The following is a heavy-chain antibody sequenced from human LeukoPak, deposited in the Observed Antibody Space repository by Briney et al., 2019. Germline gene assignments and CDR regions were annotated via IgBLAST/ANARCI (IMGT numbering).Heavy chain of an antibody. V-gene: IGHV3-23*01. D-gene: IGHD1-26*01. CDR2: ITSGGST. CDR3: AQALHRWEFPYASDI. CDR1: GFTVGSYA. J-gene: IGHJ3*02. Sequence: GGSLRLSCAASGFTVGSYALSWVRQAPGKGLEWVSTITSGGSTYYADSVEGRFTISRDNSKKTFYLQMNSLRAEDTATYYCAQALHRWEFPYASDIWGQGTMVTVSS.